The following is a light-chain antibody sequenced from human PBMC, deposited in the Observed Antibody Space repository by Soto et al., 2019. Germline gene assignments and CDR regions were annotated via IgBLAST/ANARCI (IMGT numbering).Light chain of an antibody. CDR1: SSNIGAGYD. J-gene: IGLJ3*02. V-gene: IGLV1-40*01. CDR3: QSYDSSLSGWV. CDR2: GNS. Sequence: QSVLTQPPSVSGAPGQRVTISCTGSSSNIGAGYDVHWYQQLPRTAPKLLIYGNSNRPSRVPDRFSSSESGTSASLAITGLQAEDEADYYCQSYDSSLSGWVFGGGTKLTVL.